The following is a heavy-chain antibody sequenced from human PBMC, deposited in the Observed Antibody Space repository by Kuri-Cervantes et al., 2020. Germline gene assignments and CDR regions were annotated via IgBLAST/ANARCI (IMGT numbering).Heavy chain of an antibody. D-gene: IGHD6-13*01. V-gene: IGHV2-5*02. J-gene: IGHJ5*02. CDR3: AHRRTGYSSSWSWFDP. CDR1: GFSLSTSGAG. CDR2: IYWDDDK. Sequence: SGPTLVKPTQTLTLTCTFSGFSLSTSGAGVAWIRQPPGKALEWLALIYWDDDKRYSPSLKSRLTITKDTSKNQVVLTMTNMDPVDTATYYCAHRRTGYSSSWSWFDPWGQGTLVTVSS.